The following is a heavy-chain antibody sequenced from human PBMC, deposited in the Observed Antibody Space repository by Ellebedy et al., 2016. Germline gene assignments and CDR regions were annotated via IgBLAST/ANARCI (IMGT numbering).Heavy chain of an antibody. V-gene: IGHV3-48*04. J-gene: IGHJ6*02. CDR3: ASELRGENGMDV. CDR1: GFTFSSYA. Sequence: GESLKISCAASGFTFSSYAMSWVRQAPGKGLEWVSYISSSGSTIYYADSVKGRFTISRDNAKNSLYLQMNSLRAEDTAVYYCASELRGENGMDVWGQGTMVTVSS. D-gene: IGHD4-17*01. CDR2: ISSSGSTI.